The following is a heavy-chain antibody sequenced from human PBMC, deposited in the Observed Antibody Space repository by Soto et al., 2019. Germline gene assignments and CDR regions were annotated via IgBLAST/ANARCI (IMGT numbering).Heavy chain of an antibody. V-gene: IGHV4-31*03. Sequence: SETLSLTCTVSGGSISSGGYYWSWIRQHPGKGLEWIGYIYYSGSTYYNPSLKSRVTISVDTSKNQFSLKLSSVTAADTAVYYCARGRDKNYDYWGQGTLVTVSS. J-gene: IGHJ4*02. CDR2: IYYSGST. CDR1: GGSISSGGYY. D-gene: IGHD3-10*01. CDR3: ARGRDKNYDY.